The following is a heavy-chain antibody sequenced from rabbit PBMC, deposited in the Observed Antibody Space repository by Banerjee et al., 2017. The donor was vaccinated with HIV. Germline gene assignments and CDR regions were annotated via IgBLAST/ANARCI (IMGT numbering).Heavy chain of an antibody. CDR1: GFSFSSTYD. V-gene: IGHV1S40*01. Sequence: LEESGGDLVKPGASLTLTCTASGFSFSSTYDMCWVRQAPGKGLEWIACIYGGSSDNAYYASWAKGRFTISKTSSTTVTLQITSLTVADTATYFCARFFTSGWGGFDLWGPGTLVTVS. J-gene: IGHJ4*01. D-gene: IGHD4-1*01. CDR2: IYGGSSDNA. CDR3: ARFFTSGWGGFDL.